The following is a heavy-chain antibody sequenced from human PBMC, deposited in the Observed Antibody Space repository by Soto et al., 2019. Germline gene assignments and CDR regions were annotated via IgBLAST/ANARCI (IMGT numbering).Heavy chain of an antibody. CDR3: ARDTRTQGPYGMDV. CDR2: IYYSGST. D-gene: IGHD1-1*01. J-gene: IGHJ6*02. CDR1: GGSISSSSYF. Sequence: SETLSLTCTVSGGSISSSSYFWGWIRQPPGKGLEWIGSIYYSGSTYYNPSLKSRVTVSVDTSKNQFSLKLSSVTAADTAVYYCARDTRTQGPYGMDVWGQGTTVTVSS. V-gene: IGHV4-39*02.